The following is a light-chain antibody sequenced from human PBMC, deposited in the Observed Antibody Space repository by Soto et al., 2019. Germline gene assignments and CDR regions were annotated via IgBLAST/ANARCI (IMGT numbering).Light chain of an antibody. V-gene: IGLV3-9*01. Sequence: SYELTQPLSVSVALGQTARITCGGTNIGSKNVHWYQQKPGQAPVLVIYRDSNRPSGIPERFSGSNSGNTATLTISRAQAGDEADYYGQVWDSSTARVFGGGTKVTVL. J-gene: IGLJ3*02. CDR2: RDS. CDR1: NIGSKN. CDR3: QVWDSSTARV.